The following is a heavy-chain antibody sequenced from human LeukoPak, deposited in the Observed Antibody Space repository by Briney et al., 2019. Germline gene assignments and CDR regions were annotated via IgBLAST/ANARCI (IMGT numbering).Heavy chain of an antibody. Sequence: GGSLRLSCAASGFTFSSYAMHWVRQAPGKGLEWVAVISYDGSNKYYADSVKGRFTISRDNSKNTLYLQMNSLRAEDTAVYYCARDLRGSHDYYYYYGMDVWGQGTTVTVSS. V-gene: IGHV3-30-3*01. CDR1: GFTFSSYA. D-gene: IGHD1-26*01. J-gene: IGHJ6*02. CDR2: ISYDGSNK. CDR3: ARDLRGSHDYYYYYGMDV.